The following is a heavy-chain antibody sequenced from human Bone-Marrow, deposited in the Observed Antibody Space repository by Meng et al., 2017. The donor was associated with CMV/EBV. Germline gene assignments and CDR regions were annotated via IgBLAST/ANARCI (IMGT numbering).Heavy chain of an antibody. D-gene: IGHD3-3*01. CDR3: VRGRIRDRDGYYVFWSGYQYYYHGMDV. Sequence: SDTLSLTCNVSGRSITSTHYNRPSMRQPPGKGLQCIVTIYYSGSTYYNPSLKSRVIISVDTSKNQFSLKLSSVTAADTAVYYCVRGRIRDRDGYYVFWSGYQYYYHGMDVWGQGTTVTVSS. V-gene: IGHV4-39*07. CDR1: GRSITSTHYN. J-gene: IGHJ6*02. CDR2: IYYSGST.